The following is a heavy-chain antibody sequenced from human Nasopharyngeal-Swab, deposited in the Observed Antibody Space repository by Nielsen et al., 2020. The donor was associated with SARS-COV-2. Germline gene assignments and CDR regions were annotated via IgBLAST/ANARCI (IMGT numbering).Heavy chain of an antibody. V-gene: IGHV3-11*01. CDR3: ARVPGYSSSWNGDWYFDL. CDR2: ISSSGSSI. J-gene: IGHJ2*01. CDR1: GFTFSDYY. D-gene: IGHD6-13*01. Sequence: GESLKISCAAFGFTFSDYYMSWIRQAPGKGLEWVSYISSSGSSIYYADSLKGRFTISRDNAKNSLYLQMNSLRADDTALYYCARVPGYSSSWNGDWYFDLWGRGTLVTVSS.